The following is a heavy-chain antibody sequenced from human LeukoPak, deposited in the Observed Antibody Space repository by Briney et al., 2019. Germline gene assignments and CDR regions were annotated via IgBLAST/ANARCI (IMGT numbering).Heavy chain of an antibody. Sequence: PSETLSLTCTVSGGSFSSYYWTWIRQPPGKGLEWIGSIYYSGSTYYNPSLKGRVTISVDTSKNQFSLKLSSVTAADTAVYYCARLTTVTTAFDYWGQGTLVTVSS. D-gene: IGHD4-17*01. CDR3: ARLTTVTTAFDY. CDR1: GGSFSSYY. V-gene: IGHV4-39*07. J-gene: IGHJ4*02. CDR2: IYYSGST.